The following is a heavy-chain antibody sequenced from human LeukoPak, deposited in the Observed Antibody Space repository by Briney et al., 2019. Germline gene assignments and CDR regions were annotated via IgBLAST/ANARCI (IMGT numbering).Heavy chain of an antibody. Sequence: GGSLRLSCAASGFTFSSYAMSWVRQAPGKGLEWVSGISGSGDNTYYADSVKGRFTISRDNSKNTVYLQMNSLRVEDTALYYCVRSLDYWGQGTLVTVSS. V-gene: IGHV3-23*01. CDR2: ISGSGDNT. CDR3: VRSLDY. J-gene: IGHJ4*02. CDR1: GFTFSSYA.